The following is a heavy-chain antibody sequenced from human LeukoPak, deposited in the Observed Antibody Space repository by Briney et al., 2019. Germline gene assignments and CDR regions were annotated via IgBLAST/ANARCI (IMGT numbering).Heavy chain of an antibody. Sequence: PGGSLRLYCAASGFTVSSNYMSWVRQAPGKGLEWVSVIYSGGSTYYADSVRGRFTISRDNSKNTLYLQMNSLRAEDTAVYYCARLRWFDPWGQGTLVTVSS. CDR3: ARLRWFDP. J-gene: IGHJ5*02. V-gene: IGHV3-53*01. CDR2: IYSGGST. CDR1: GFTVSSNY.